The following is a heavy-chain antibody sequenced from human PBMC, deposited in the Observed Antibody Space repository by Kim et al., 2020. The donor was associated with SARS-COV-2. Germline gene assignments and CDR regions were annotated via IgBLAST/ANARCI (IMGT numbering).Heavy chain of an antibody. CDR2: FGPDNGNT. CDR1: GYTFTKIC. CDR3: ARGVVFDGWVRGTYYYYY. V-gene: IGHV1-24*01. J-gene: IGHJ6*01. Sequence: ASVKVSCKVSGYTFTKICMSWVRQAPGKGLEWMGGFGPDNGNTKYAQNFQGRVTMTKDTSTGTAYMELRSLRFEDTAVYYCARGVVFDGWVRGTYYYYY. D-gene: IGHD3-16*01.